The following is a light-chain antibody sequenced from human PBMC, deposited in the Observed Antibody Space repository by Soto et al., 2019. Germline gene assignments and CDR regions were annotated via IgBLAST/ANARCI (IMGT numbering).Light chain of an antibody. Sequence: ERVMTQSPATLSVSPGERATLSCRASESVSSHLAWYQQKPGLAPRLLIYGASTRATGVPARFIGSGSGTEFTLTISSLQSEGFAIYYCQHYNNWPHTFGQGTKVDIK. CDR2: GAS. CDR1: ESVSSH. CDR3: QHYNNWPHT. V-gene: IGKV3D-15*01. J-gene: IGKJ2*01.